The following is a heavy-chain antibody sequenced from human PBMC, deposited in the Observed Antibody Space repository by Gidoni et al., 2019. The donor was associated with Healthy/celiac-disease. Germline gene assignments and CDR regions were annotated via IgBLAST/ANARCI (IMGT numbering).Heavy chain of an antibody. D-gene: IGHD3-10*01. V-gene: IGHV4-4*02. Sequence: QVQLQESGQGLVKPSGTLSLTCAVSGGSISSSNWWSWVRPPPGNGLGWIGEIYHSGSTNYNPSLKSRVTISVDKSKNQFSLKLSSVTAADTAVYYCARDCTMVRGVICGMDVWGQGTTVTVSS. CDR3: ARDCTMVRGVICGMDV. J-gene: IGHJ6*02. CDR1: GGSISSSNW. CDR2: IYHSGST.